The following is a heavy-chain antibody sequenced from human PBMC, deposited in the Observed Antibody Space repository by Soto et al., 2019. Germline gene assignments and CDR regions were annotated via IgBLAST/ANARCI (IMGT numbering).Heavy chain of an antibody. Sequence: SETLSLTCNVSGGSIRSYYWCWIRQSPGKGLEWIGSIYYSGSTNYNPSLKSRVTISVDTSKKQFTLNLNSVTAADTAVYYCARGKVGVIIDYYYGMDVWGQGTTVTVSS. J-gene: IGHJ6*02. CDR3: ARGKVGVIIDYYYGMDV. V-gene: IGHV4-59*08. CDR1: GGSIRSYY. CDR2: IYYSGST. D-gene: IGHD3-22*01.